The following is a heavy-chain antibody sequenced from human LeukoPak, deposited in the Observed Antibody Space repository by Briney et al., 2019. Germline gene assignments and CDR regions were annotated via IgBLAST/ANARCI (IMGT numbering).Heavy chain of an antibody. CDR1: GFTFSSYW. V-gene: IGHV3-7*03. D-gene: IGHD5-24*01. CDR2: IKEDGTET. Sequence: GGSLRLSCAAAGFTFSSYWMSWVRQAPGKGLEWVANIKEDGTETYYVDSVKGRFTISRDNAKNSLYLQMNSLRVEDTAVYYCAKEGRSLQTYWGQGTLVTVSS. J-gene: IGHJ4*02. CDR3: AKEGRSLQTY.